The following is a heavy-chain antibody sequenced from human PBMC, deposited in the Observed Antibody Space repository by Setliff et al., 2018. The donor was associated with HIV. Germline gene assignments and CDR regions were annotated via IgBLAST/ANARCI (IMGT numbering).Heavy chain of an antibody. J-gene: IGHJ4*02. CDR3: ARSVPRYCSGGSCYPPLFDY. Sequence: SETLSLTCTISGVYISNYHWGWIRQPPGRGLEWIGSIHTTGSPKNNPSLQSRVSISIDMAKSLFSLELSSVTAADTAVYYCARSVPRYCSGGSCYPPLFDYWGQGTLVTVSS. D-gene: IGHD2-15*01. CDR2: IHTTGSP. V-gene: IGHV4-4*08. CDR1: GVYISNYH.